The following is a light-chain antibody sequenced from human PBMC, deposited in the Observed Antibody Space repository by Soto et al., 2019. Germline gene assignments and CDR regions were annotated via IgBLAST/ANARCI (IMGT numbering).Light chain of an antibody. CDR1: QSVSSNY. CDR3: QQYGSSPIT. V-gene: IGKV3D-20*01. J-gene: IGKJ5*01. CDR2: DAS. Sequence: ENVLTQSSATLSLSPGERATLSCGASQSVSSNYLSWYQQKPGLAPRLLIYDASTRVTGIPHRFSGSGSGTDLTLTISRLEPEDFAVYYCQQYGSSPITFGQGTRLEIK.